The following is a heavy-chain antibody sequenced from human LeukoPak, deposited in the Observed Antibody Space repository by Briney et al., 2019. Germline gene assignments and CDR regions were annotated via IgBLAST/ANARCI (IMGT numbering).Heavy chain of an antibody. CDR3: ARESYDFEFDY. Sequence: PSETLSLTCTVSGGSISSSSYYWGWIRQPPGKGLEWIGSIYYSGSTYYNPSLKSRVTISVDTSKNQFSLKLSSVTAADTAVYYCARESYDFEFDYWGQGTLDTVSS. V-gene: IGHV4-39*02. J-gene: IGHJ4*02. CDR1: GGSISSSSYY. CDR2: IYYSGST. D-gene: IGHD3-3*01.